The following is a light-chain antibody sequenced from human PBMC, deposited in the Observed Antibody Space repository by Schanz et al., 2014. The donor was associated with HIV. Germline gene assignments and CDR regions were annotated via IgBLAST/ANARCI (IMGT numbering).Light chain of an antibody. Sequence: QSALTQPASVSGSPGQSITISCTGTSSDVGGYNYVSWYQRLPGKAPKLMIYEVSKRPSGVPDRFSGSKSGTSASLAISGLQSEDEADYYCAAWDDSLNGVVFGGGTKLTVL. CDR1: SSDVGGYNY. CDR3: AAWDDSLNGVV. J-gene: IGLJ2*01. V-gene: IGLV2-14*01. CDR2: EVS.